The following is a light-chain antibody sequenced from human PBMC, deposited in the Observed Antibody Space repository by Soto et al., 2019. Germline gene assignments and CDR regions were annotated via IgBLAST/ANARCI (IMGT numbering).Light chain of an antibody. V-gene: IGLV1-40*01. CDR1: SSNIGANYD. CDR2: GNS. Sequence: QSVLTQPPSVSGAPGQRVTISCTGSSSNIGANYDVHWYQQLPGTAPKLLIYGNSNRPSGVPDRFSGSKSGTSASLAITGLQGEDGADYYCQSYDSRLSGVVFGGGTKLTVL. J-gene: IGLJ2*01. CDR3: QSYDSRLSGVV.